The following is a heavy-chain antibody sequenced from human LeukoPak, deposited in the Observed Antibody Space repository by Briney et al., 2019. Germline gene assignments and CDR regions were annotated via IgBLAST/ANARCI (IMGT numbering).Heavy chain of an antibody. Sequence: ASVKVSCKASGYTFTSYDINWVRQATGQGLEWMGWMSPNSGNTGYAQKFQGRVTMTRNTSISTAYMELSSLRSEDTAVYYCARSRAVRGVKVWFDPWGQGTLVTVSS. J-gene: IGHJ5*02. CDR2: MSPNSGNT. D-gene: IGHD3-10*01. CDR3: ARSRAVRGVKVWFDP. CDR1: GYTFTSYD. V-gene: IGHV1-8*01.